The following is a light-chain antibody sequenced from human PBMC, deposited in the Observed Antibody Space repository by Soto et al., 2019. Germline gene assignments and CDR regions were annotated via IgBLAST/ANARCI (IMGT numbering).Light chain of an antibody. V-gene: IGLV2-14*01. CDR1: SSDVGNYNY. CDR2: DVS. Sequence: QSALTQPASVSGSPGQSITISCTGTSSDVGNYNYVSWYQQHPGKAPKLMIYDVSYRPSGVSNRFSGSKSGNPASLTISGLQAEDEADYYCNSYTGSSTPYVFGTGTKVTVL. CDR3: NSYTGSSTPYV. J-gene: IGLJ1*01.